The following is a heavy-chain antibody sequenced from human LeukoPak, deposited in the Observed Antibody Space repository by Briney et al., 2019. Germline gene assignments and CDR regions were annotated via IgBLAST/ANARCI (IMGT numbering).Heavy chain of an antibody. CDR1: GYSISSGYY. V-gene: IGHV4-38-2*02. CDR2: IYHSGST. J-gene: IGHJ4*02. D-gene: IGHD3-22*01. Sequence: PSETLSLTCNVSGYSISSGYYWGWIRQPPGKGLQWIGTIYHSGSTYYNPSLKSRVTISVDTSKNQFSLKVNSVTAADTAVYYCARGRTYYYDSSGAFDYWGQGTLVTVSS. CDR3: ARGRTYYYDSSGAFDY.